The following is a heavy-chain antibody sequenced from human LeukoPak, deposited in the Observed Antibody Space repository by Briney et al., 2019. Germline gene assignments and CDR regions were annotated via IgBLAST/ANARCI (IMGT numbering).Heavy chain of an antibody. CDR2: IYPGDSDT. J-gene: IGHJ4*02. V-gene: IGHV5-51*01. CDR1: GYSFTSYW. CDR3: AMLGSAVVTSYGGFDY. D-gene: IGHD4/OR15-4a*01. Sequence: GESLKISCKGSGYSFTSYWIGWVRQMPGKGLEWMGIIYPGDSDTRYSPSFQGQVTISADKSISPAYLQWSSLKASDTAMHYCAMLGSAVVTSYGGFDYWGQGTLVTVSS.